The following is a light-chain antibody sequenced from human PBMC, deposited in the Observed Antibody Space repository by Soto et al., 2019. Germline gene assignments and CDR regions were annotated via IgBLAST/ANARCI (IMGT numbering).Light chain of an antibody. J-gene: IGLJ1*01. V-gene: IGLV2-14*01. Sequence: QSALTQPPSVSGSPGQSITISCTGTSSDVGGYNYVSWYQQHPGKAPKLMIYEVSNRPSGVSNRFSGSKSGNTASLTISGLPDEDADDYYCSSYTSSSIRVFGTGTKLTVL. CDR2: EVS. CDR3: SSYTSSSIRV. CDR1: SSDVGGYNY.